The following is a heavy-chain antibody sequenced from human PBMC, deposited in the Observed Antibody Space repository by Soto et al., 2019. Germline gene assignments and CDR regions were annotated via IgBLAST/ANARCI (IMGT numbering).Heavy chain of an antibody. CDR2: IKQDGSEK. V-gene: IGHV3-7*01. J-gene: IGHJ4*02. D-gene: IGHD5-18*01. CDR3: ARGRGYSDYFDY. Sequence: EVQLVESGGGLVQPGGSLRLSCAASGFTFSSYWTSWVRQAPGKWLEWVANIKQDGSEKYYVDSVKGRFTISRDNAKNSLYLQMNSLRAEDTAVYYCARGRGYSDYFDYWGQGTLVTVSS. CDR1: GFTFSSYW.